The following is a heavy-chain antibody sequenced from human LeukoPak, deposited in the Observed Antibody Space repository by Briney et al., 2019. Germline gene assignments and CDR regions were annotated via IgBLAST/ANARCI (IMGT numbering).Heavy chain of an antibody. V-gene: IGHV3-30*04. Sequence: GRSLRLSCAASGFTFSSYAMHWVRQAPGKGLEWVAVISYDGSNKYYADSVKGRFTISRDNAKNSLYLQMNSLRAEDTAVYYCAREGSGSLWAHYYMDVWGKGTTVTVSS. D-gene: IGHD3-10*01. J-gene: IGHJ6*03. CDR3: AREGSGSLWAHYYMDV. CDR2: ISYDGSNK. CDR1: GFTFSSYA.